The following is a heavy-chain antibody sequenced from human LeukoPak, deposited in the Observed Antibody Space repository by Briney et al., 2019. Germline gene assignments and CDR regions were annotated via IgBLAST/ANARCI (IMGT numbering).Heavy chain of an antibody. Sequence: ASVKVSFKASGYTFTGYYMHWVRQAPGQGLEWMGWINPNSGGTNYAQKFQGRATMTRDTSISTAYMELSRLRSDDTAVYYCARATMVRGFYYYYGMDVWGQGTTVTVSS. D-gene: IGHD3-10*01. CDR1: GYTFTGYY. J-gene: IGHJ6*02. CDR3: ARATMVRGFYYYYGMDV. V-gene: IGHV1-2*02. CDR2: INPNSGGT.